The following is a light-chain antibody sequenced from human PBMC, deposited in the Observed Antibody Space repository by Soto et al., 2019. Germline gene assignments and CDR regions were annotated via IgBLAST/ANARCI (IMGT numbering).Light chain of an antibody. CDR3: QQYNSYWT. V-gene: IGKV1-5*03. J-gene: IGKJ1*01. CDR1: QSINIW. Sequence: DIQMTQSPSTLSASVGDRVTITCRASQSINIWLAWYQQKPGKAPKLLIYKASSLESGVPSRFNGSGSGTEFTLTISSLQPDDFATYYCQQYNSYWTFGQGTKVEIK. CDR2: KAS.